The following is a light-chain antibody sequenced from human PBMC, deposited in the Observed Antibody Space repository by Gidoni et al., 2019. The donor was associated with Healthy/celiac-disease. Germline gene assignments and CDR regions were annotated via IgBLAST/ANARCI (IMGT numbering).Light chain of an antibody. CDR1: QSISSC. CDR3: QQYNSDPYT. Sequence: DIQMIQFPSTLSASVGDRVTITCRASQSISSCLAWYQQKPGKAPKLLIYKASSLESGVPSRFSGSGSGTEFTLTISSLQPDDVATYYCQQYNSDPYTFGQGTKLEIK. J-gene: IGKJ2*01. V-gene: IGKV1-5*03. CDR2: KAS.